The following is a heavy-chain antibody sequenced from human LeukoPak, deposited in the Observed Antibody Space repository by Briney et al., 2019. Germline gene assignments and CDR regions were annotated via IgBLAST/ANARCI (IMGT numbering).Heavy chain of an antibody. J-gene: IGHJ4*02. D-gene: IGHD1-26*01. Sequence: SETLSLTCAVSGGSISSSNWWSWVRQPPGKGLQWIGEIYHSGSTNYNPSLKGRVTISVDKSKNQFSLKLSSATAADTAVYYCARERSGSYFAYFDYWGQGTLVTVSS. CDR1: GGSISSSNW. V-gene: IGHV4-4*02. CDR3: ARERSGSYFAYFDY. CDR2: IYHSGST.